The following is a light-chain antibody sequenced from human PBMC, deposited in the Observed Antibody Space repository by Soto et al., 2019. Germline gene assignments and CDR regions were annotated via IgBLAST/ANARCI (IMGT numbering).Light chain of an antibody. Sequence: DIQMTQSPSTLSASVGDRVTITCRASQSISSWLAWYQQKPGKAPKFLIYDASSLESGVPSRFSGSGSGTEFTLTISSLQPDDFAVYYCQQYYDWPLTFGGGTRVEIK. J-gene: IGKJ4*01. V-gene: IGKV1-5*01. CDR3: QQYYDWPLT. CDR2: DAS. CDR1: QSISSW.